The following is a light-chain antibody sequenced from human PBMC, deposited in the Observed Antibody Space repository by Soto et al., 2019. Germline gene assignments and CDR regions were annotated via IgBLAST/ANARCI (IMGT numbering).Light chain of an antibody. Sequence: QTVVTQEPSLTVSPGGTVTLTCASSTGAVTTGNYASWFQQKPGQAPRTLIYTTDNRHSWTPARFSGPLLGGKAALTLSSVQPEDEADYYCLLYFGGAQLVFGGGTKLTVL. CDR2: TTD. CDR1: TGAVTTGNY. CDR3: LLYFGGAQLV. J-gene: IGLJ3*02. V-gene: IGLV7-43*01.